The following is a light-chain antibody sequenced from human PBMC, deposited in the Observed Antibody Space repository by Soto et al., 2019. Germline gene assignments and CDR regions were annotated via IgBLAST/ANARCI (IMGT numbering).Light chain of an antibody. J-gene: IGKJ1*01. CDR3: QQRSNWLWT. V-gene: IGKV3-11*01. CDR2: DAS. CDR1: QSVSSY. Sequence: EIVLTQSPATLSLSPGERATLSCRASQSVSSYLAWYQHKPGQAPRLLIYDASNRATGIPARFSGSGSGTDFTLTIGSLEPEDFAVYYCQQRSNWLWTFGQGTKVEIK.